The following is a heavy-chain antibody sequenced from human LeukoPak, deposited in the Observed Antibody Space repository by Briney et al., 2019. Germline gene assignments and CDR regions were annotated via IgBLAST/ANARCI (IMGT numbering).Heavy chain of an antibody. CDR2: IRSKAYGGTT. V-gene: IGHV3-49*03. Sequence: GRSLRLSCTASGFTFGDYAMSWFRQAPGKGLEWVGLIRSKAYGGTTESAASVKGRFTISRDDSKSIAYLQMNSLQTEDTAVYYCTREHQSSQPLFPYWGQGTLVTVSS. D-gene: IGHD1-26*01. CDR3: TREHQSSQPLFPY. CDR1: GFTFGDYA. J-gene: IGHJ1*01.